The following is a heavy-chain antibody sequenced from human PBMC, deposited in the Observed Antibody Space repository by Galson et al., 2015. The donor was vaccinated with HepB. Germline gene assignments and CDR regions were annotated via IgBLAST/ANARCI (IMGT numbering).Heavy chain of an antibody. CDR2: IYPGDSDT. V-gene: IGHV5-51*01. D-gene: IGHD1-26*01. Sequence: QSGAEVKKPGESLKISCKGSGYSFTSYWIGWVRQMPGKGLEWMGIIYPGDSDTRYSPSFQGQVTISADKSISTAYLQWSSLKVSDTAMYYCAKHSGSYTGVDAFDIWGQGTMVTVSS. CDR3: AKHSGSYTGVDAFDI. CDR1: GYSFTSYW. J-gene: IGHJ3*02.